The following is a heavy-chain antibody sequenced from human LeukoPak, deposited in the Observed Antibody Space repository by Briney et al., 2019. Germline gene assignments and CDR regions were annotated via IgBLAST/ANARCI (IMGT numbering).Heavy chain of an antibody. CDR3: ARCYDFWSGTPFDP. D-gene: IGHD3-3*01. CDR2: IYYSGST. Sequence: SETPSLTCTVSGGSISSYYWSWIRQPPGKGLEWIGYIYYSGSTNYNPSLKSRVTISVDTSKNQFSLKLSSVTAADTAVYYCARCYDFWSGTPFDPWGQGTLVTVSS. J-gene: IGHJ5*02. CDR1: GGSISSYY. V-gene: IGHV4-59*01.